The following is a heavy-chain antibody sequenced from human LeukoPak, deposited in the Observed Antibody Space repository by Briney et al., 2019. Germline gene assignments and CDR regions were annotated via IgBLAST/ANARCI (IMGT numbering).Heavy chain of an antibody. J-gene: IGHJ4*02. CDR1: GYTFTGNY. CDR2: INPKNGAT. V-gene: IGHV1-2*02. Sequence: ASVKVSCKASGYTFTGNYIHWVRQAPGQGLEWMGWINPKNGATFYTQRFQGRVTMTCDTSINTAYMEPTSLNSDDTAVFYCSRGPEAYWGQGTLVTVSS. CDR3: SRGPEAY.